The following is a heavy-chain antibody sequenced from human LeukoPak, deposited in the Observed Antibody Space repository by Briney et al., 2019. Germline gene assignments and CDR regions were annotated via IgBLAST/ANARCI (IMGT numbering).Heavy chain of an antibody. J-gene: IGHJ4*02. CDR2: INSDGSST. CDR3: AKDLRYYDSRAPTDY. Sequence: GGSLRLSCAASGFTFSRYWMHWVRQAPGKGLVWVSRINSDGSSTSYADSVKGRFTISRDNSKNTLYLQMNSLRAEDTAVYYCAKDLRYYDSRAPTDYWGQGTLVTVSS. CDR1: GFTFSRYW. V-gene: IGHV3-74*01. D-gene: IGHD3-22*01.